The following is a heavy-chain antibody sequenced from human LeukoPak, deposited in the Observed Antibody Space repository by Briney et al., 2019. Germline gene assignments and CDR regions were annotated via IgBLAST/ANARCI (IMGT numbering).Heavy chain of an antibody. CDR2: ISGSGGST. J-gene: IGHJ3*02. V-gene: IGHV3-23*01. CDR3: ARAPYDFWSGYYTRLAFDI. CDR1: GFTFSSYA. Sequence: PGGSLRLSCAASGFTFSSYAMSWVRQAPGKGLEWVSAISGSGGSTYYADSVKGRFTISRDNSKNTLYLQMNSLRAEDTAVYYCARAPYDFWSGYYTRLAFDIWGQGTMVTVSS. D-gene: IGHD3-3*01.